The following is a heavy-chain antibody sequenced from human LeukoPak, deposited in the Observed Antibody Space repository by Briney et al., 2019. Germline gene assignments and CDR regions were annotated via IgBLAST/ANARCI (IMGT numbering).Heavy chain of an antibody. CDR3: AREGSWDPFDY. D-gene: IGHD6-13*01. Sequence: SETLSLTCTVSGYSISSGYYWGWIRQPPGKGLEWIGSIHHSGSTYYNPSLKSRVTISVDTSKNQFSLRLSSVTAADTAIYYCAREGSWDPFDYWGQGTLVTVSS. CDR2: IHHSGST. CDR1: GYSISSGYY. V-gene: IGHV4-38-2*02. J-gene: IGHJ4*02.